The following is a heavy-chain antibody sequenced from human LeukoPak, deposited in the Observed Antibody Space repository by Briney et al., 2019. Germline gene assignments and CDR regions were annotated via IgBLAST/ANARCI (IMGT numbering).Heavy chain of an antibody. D-gene: IGHD3-22*01. Sequence: PGGSLRLSCAASGFTFSSYGMSWVRQAPGKGLEWVSAISGSGGSTYYADSVKGRFTISRDNSKNTLYLQMNSLRAEDTAVHYCAKDHRAYYYDSSGYYLLFDYWGQGTLVTVSS. J-gene: IGHJ4*02. CDR1: GFTFSSYG. CDR3: AKDHRAYYYDSSGYYLLFDY. CDR2: ISGSGGST. V-gene: IGHV3-23*01.